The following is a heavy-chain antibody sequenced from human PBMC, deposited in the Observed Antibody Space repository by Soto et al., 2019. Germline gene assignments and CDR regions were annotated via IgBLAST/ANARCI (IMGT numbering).Heavy chain of an antibody. CDR1: GFTFSNYG. J-gene: IGHJ3*02. D-gene: IGHD6-13*01. V-gene: IGHV3-30*18. CDR2: ISSDGSRK. CDR3: AKDPTIAPRWALDI. Sequence: GSLRLSCAASGFTFSNYGMHWVRQAPGKGPEWVAVISSDGSRKDYADFVKGRFTISRDDAKNTLYLQMNSLRTDDTALYYCAKDPTIAPRWALDIWGQGTLVTVSS.